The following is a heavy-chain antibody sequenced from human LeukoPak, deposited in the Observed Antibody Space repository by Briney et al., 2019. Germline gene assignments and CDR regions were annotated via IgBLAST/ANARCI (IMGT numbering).Heavy chain of an antibody. Sequence: PGTSLRLSCAASGFTFSDYGMHWVRQAPGKGLEWVAVLSSGGSHEYFADSVKGRFTISRDNSKNTLNLQMSSLRPEDTAVYYCAKEGATAGKVRFHFDYWGQGTLVTVSS. J-gene: IGHJ4*02. CDR2: LSSGGSHE. CDR1: GFTFSDYG. CDR3: AKEGATAGKVRFHFDY. V-gene: IGHV3-30*18. D-gene: IGHD6-13*01.